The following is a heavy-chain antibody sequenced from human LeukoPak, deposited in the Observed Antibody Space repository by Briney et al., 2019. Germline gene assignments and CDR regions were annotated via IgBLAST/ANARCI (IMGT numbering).Heavy chain of an antibody. J-gene: IGHJ4*02. V-gene: IGHV3-66*02. CDR3: ARDRDFWSGYRGTGFDY. CDR2: IYSGGST. CDR1: GFTVSSNY. Sequence: PGGSLRLSWAASGFTVSSNYMSWVRQPPGKGLEWVSVIYSGGSTYYADSVKGRFTISRDNSKNTLYLQMNSLRAEDTAVYYCARDRDFWSGYRGTGFDYWGQGTLVTVSS. D-gene: IGHD3-3*01.